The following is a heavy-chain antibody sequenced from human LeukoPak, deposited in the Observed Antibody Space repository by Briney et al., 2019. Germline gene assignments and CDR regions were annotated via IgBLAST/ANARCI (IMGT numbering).Heavy chain of an antibody. CDR1: GFNFGTFA. D-gene: IGHD3-10*01. CDR2: IWYDGSNK. CDR3: RGTYYYGSGIDGDYFDY. J-gene: IGHJ4*02. V-gene: IGHV3-33*01. Sequence: GGSLRLSCEASGFNFGTFAMHWVRQAPGEGLEWLAIIWYDGSNKHYSDSVKGRFTISRDNSKSSLYQQMNSLRAEDTAVYYCRGTYYYGSGIDGDYFDYWGQGTLVTVSS.